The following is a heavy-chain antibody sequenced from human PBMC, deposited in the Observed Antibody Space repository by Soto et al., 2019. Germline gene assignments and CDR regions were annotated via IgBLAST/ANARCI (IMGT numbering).Heavy chain of an antibody. CDR3: ARHRSYCSGGSCYLGWFDP. CDR2: IYYSGST. Sequence: SETLSLTCTVSGGSISSSSYYWGWIRQPPGKGLEWIGSIYYSGSTYYNPSLKSRVTISVDTSKNQFSLKLSSVTAADTAVYYCARHRSYCSGGSCYLGWFDPWGQGTLVTVSS. V-gene: IGHV4-39*01. J-gene: IGHJ5*02. D-gene: IGHD2-15*01. CDR1: GGSISSSSYY.